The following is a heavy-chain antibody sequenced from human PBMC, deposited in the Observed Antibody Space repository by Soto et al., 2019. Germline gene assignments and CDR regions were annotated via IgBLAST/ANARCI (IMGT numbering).Heavy chain of an antibody. J-gene: IGHJ4*02. CDR3: QHGRGL. Sequence: GGSLRLSCAASGFTFSSYGMHWVRQAPGKGLEWVAVIWCDGSNKYYADSVKGRFTISRDNSKNTLYLQMNSLRAEDTAVYYCQHGRGLWGQGILVTVSS. CDR2: IWCDGSNK. V-gene: IGHV3-33*01. D-gene: IGHD1-1*01. CDR1: GFTFSSYG.